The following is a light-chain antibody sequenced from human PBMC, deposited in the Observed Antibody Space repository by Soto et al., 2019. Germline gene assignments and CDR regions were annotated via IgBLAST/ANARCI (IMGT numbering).Light chain of an antibody. Sequence: QSVLTQPASVSGSPGQSITISCTGTSSDVGGYNYVSWYQHHPGKAPKLMIYDVSNRPSGVSNRFSGSKSGNTASLIISGLQAEDEADYYRRSYTSSRPLSPYVFGTGTQLTVL. V-gene: IGLV2-14*03. CDR2: DVS. J-gene: IGLJ1*01. CDR1: SSDVGGYNY. CDR3: RSYTSSRPLSPYV.